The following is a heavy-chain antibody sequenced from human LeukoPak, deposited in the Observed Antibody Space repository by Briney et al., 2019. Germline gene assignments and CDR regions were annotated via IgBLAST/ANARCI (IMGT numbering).Heavy chain of an antibody. V-gene: IGHV4-34*01. J-gene: IGHJ4*02. CDR3: SSGRDRSKAGDH. CDR2: IHPHGIF. Sequence: SETLSLTCDVSGGSCDDYYWSWIRQPPGKGLEWIGEIHPHGIFYYNSSLMSRVTISIDTSKSQFSLRLTSVTAADTAIYYCSSGRDRSKAGDHWGQGSLVTVSS. D-gene: IGHD5-24*01. CDR1: GGSCDDYY.